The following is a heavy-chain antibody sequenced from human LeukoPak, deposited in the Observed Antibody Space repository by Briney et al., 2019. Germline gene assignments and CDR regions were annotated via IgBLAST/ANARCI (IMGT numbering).Heavy chain of an antibody. CDR2: ISGDESST. Sequence: PGGSLRLSCAASGFTFSSYWMHWVRQAPGKGLVWVSRISGDESSTSYADSVKGRFTISRDNAKNTLFLQMNSLRAEDTAVYYCAGESTLDRGLVCYWGQGTLVTVSS. D-gene: IGHD3-10*01. CDR1: GFTFSSYW. CDR3: AGESTLDRGLVCY. J-gene: IGHJ4*02. V-gene: IGHV3-74*01.